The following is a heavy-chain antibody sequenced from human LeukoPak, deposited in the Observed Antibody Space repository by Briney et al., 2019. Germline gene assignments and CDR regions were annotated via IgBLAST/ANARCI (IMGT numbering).Heavy chain of an antibody. CDR2: ISSSSSYI. CDR3: ARDLRIRFLEWLSARGFDY. D-gene: IGHD3-3*01. CDR1: GFTFSSYS. V-gene: IGHV3-21*01. J-gene: IGHJ4*02. Sequence: GGSLRLSCAASGFTFSSYSMNWVRQAPGKGLEWVSSISSSSSYIYYADSVKGRFTISRDNAKNSLYLQMNSMRAEDTAVYYCARDLRIRFLEWLSARGFDYWGQGTLVTVSS.